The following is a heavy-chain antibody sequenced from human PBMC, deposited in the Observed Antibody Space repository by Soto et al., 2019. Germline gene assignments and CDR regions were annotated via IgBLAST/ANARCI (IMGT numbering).Heavy chain of an antibody. CDR1: GYTFTSYG. Sequence: ASVKVSCKASGYTFTSYGISWVRQAPGQGLEWMGWISAYNGNTNYAQKLQGRVTMTTDTSTSTAYMELRSLRSDDTAVYYCASFPLMGSISSSPYFDYWGQGTLVTVSS. D-gene: IGHD6-6*01. J-gene: IGHJ4*02. CDR2: ISAYNGNT. CDR3: ASFPLMGSISSSPYFDY. V-gene: IGHV1-18*04.